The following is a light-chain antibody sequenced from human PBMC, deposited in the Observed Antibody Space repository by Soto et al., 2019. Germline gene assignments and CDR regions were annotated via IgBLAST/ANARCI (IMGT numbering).Light chain of an antibody. CDR3: QQYGSSPERT. J-gene: IGKJ1*01. CDR1: QSVSSSY. CDR2: GAS. V-gene: IGKV3-20*01. Sequence: EIVLTQSPGTLSLSPGERATLSCRASQSVSSSYLAWYQQKPGQAPRLLIYGASSRATGIPDRFSGSGSGTDFTLTISRVEPEDFAVYYCQQYGSSPERTFGQGTKVEIK.